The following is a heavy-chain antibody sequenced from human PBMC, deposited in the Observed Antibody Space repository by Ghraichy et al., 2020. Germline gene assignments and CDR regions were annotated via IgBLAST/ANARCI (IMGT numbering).Heavy chain of an antibody. CDR3: AWGVVLIPAVPNWFDP. CDR1: GGSISSGDFY. D-gene: IGHD3-3*01. V-gene: IGHV4-31*03. CDR2: IYYSGST. J-gene: IGHJ5*02. Sequence: SETLSLTCTVSGGSISSGDFYWSWIRQHPGKGLECIGYIYYSGSTYYNPSLKSRITISVDTSKNQISLKLSSVTAADTAVYYCAWGVVLIPAVPNWFDPWGQGTLFTFSS.